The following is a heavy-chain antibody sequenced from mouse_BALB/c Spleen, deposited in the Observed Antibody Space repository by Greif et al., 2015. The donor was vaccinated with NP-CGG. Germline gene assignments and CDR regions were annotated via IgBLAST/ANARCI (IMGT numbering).Heavy chain of an antibody. J-gene: IGHJ3*01. V-gene: IGHV14-1*02. D-gene: IGHD1-1*01. Sequence: VQLQQSGAELVRPGALVKLSCKASGFNIKDYYMHWVKQRPEQGLEWIGWIDPENGNTIYDPKFQGKASITADTSSNTAYLQLSSLTSEDTAVYYCARYYGSSYVGFAYWGQGTLVTVSA. CDR1: GFNIKDYY. CDR2: IDPENGNT. CDR3: ARYYGSSYVGFAY.